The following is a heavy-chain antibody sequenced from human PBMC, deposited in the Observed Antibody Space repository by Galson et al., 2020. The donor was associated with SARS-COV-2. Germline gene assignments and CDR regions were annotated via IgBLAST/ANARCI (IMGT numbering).Heavy chain of an antibody. CDR2: IYKSGNT. J-gene: IGHJ6*02. V-gene: IGHV4-61*02. D-gene: IGHD3-3*01. CDR3: AGGDFPCVTVFGVVTGDCGMDV. CDR1: GGSISSGNYY. Sequence: SETLSLTCTVSGGSISSGNYYWSWIRQPAGKGLEWIGRIYKSGNTNYNPSLWSQVTISVDTSKNQFSLKLRSVTAADTAVYYCAGGDFPCVTVFGVVTGDCGMDVWGQGTAVTVSS.